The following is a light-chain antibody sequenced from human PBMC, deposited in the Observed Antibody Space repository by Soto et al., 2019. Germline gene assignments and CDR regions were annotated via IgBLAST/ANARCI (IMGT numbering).Light chain of an antibody. Sequence: DIQMTQSPSSLSASVGDSVTITCRASQGINKFLAWFQQKPGTAPKSLISTASRLQSGVPSRFSGSGSGTHFNLTINTLQPEDFATYYCQQYESFPLTFGGGTRVEIK. CDR1: QGINKF. V-gene: IGKV1-16*01. CDR2: TAS. J-gene: IGKJ4*01. CDR3: QQYESFPLT.